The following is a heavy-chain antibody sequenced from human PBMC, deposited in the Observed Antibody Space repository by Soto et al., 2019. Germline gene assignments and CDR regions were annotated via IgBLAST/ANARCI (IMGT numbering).Heavy chain of an antibody. D-gene: IGHD2-2*02. V-gene: IGHV1-3*01. Sequence: QVQLVQSGVEVKKPGASVKVSCKASGYTFTTYAMHWVRQAPGQRLEWMGWINAGNGKTKYSQKFQGRVTITRDTSATTVYMELSSLRSEDTAVYYCERAGDDCSTTNCYMIDYWGQGTLVTVSS. J-gene: IGHJ4*02. CDR1: GYTFTTYA. CDR2: INAGNGKT. CDR3: ERAGDDCSTTNCYMIDY.